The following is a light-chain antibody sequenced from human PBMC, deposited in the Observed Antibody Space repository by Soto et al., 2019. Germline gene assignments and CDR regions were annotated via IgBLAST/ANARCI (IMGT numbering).Light chain of an antibody. J-gene: IGLJ1*01. CDR3: AAWDDSLNGYV. CDR1: SSKIGSNT. CDR2: SFN. Sequence: QSVLTQPPSASGTPGQRVTISCSGSSSKIGSNTVNWYQQLPGTAPKLLIYSFNQRPSGVPDRFSGSKSGTSASLAIRGLQFEDEADYFCAAWDDSLNGYVFGIGTKVTVL. V-gene: IGLV1-44*01.